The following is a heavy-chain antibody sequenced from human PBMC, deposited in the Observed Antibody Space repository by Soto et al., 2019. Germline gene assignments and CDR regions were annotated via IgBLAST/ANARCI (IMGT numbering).Heavy chain of an antibody. D-gene: IGHD2-15*01. CDR1: GFTFSSYA. J-gene: IGHJ4*02. CDR2: ISGRGGST. V-gene: IGHV3-23*01. Sequence: EVQLLESGGGLVPPGGSLRLSCAASGFTFSSYAMSWVRQASGKGLEWVSAISGRGGSTYYADSVKGRFTVSRDNSDNTLYLQMESLKVDDTAVYYCAKGRAGAVVAATFDCWGQGALVTVSS. CDR3: AKGRAGAVVAATFDC.